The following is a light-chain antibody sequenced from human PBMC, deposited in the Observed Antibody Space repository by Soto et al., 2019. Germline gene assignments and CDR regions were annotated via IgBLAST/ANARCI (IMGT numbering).Light chain of an antibody. CDR2: GAS. CDR1: QSVSSN. J-gene: IGKJ1*01. CDR3: EQYGSSPRT. Sequence: EIVLTQSPCTLSLSPGERATLSCRASQSVSSNLAWYQQKPGQAPRLLIYGASTRATGIPARFSGSGSGTDFTLTISRLEPEDFAVYYCEQYGSSPRTFGQGTKVDIK. V-gene: IGKV3-20*01.